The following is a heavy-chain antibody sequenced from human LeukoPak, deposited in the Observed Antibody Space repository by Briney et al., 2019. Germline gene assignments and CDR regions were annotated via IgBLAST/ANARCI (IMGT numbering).Heavy chain of an antibody. Sequence: SETLSLTCTVSGGSISSSSYYWGWIRQPPGKGLEWIGSIYYSGSTYYNPSLKSRVTISVDTSKNQFSLKLSSVTAADTAVYYCARSRTYSSGWTPKYYFDYWGQGTLVTVSS. CDR2: IYYSGST. CDR3: ARSRTYSSGWTPKYYFDY. V-gene: IGHV4-39*01. CDR1: GGSISSSSYY. J-gene: IGHJ4*02. D-gene: IGHD6-19*01.